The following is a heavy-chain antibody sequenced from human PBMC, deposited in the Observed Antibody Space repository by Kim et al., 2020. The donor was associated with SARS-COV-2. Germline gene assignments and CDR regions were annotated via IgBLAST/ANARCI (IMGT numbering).Heavy chain of an antibody. CDR3: AGGVGFDP. CDR2: YSWST. J-gene: IGHJ5*02. V-gene: IGHV4-59*09. Sequence: YSWSTNYNPSPKSRVTMSVDTSKKQLSLKLSSVTAADTAVYYCAGGVGFDPWGQGTLVTVSS. D-gene: IGHD2-15*01.